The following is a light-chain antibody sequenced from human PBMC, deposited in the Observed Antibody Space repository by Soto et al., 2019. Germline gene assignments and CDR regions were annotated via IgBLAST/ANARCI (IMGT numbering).Light chain of an antibody. CDR1: QNIYSN. J-gene: IGKJ4*01. CDR3: QQYGSSPRLT. Sequence: IVMTQSPATLSVSPGERATLSCRASQNIYSNVAWYQQRPGQAPRLLIYRASTRATGIPARFSGSGSGTEFTLTISRLEPEDFAVYYCQQYGSSPRLTFGGGTKVDI. V-gene: IGKV3-15*01. CDR2: RAS.